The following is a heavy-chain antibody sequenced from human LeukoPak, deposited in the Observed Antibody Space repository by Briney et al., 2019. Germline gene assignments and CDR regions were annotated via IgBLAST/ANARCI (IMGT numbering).Heavy chain of an antibody. V-gene: IGHV3-9*01. CDR1: GFTFDDYA. Sequence: GGSLRLSCAASGFTFDDYAMHWVRQAPGKGQEWVSGISWNSGTVDYADSVRGRFTISRDNAKNSLYLQMNSLRAEDTALYYCAKDASTYYYYMDVWGKGTTVTVSS. CDR2: ISWNSGTV. J-gene: IGHJ6*03. CDR3: AKDASTYYYYMDV.